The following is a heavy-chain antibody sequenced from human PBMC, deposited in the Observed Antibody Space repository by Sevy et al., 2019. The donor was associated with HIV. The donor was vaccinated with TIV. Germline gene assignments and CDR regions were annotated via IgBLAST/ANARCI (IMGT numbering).Heavy chain of an antibody. J-gene: IGHJ3*02. D-gene: IGHD3-22*01. CDR2: IYYSGST. V-gene: IGHV4-59*01. CDR3: ARNYDSSGYTDAFDI. CDR1: GGSISSYY. Sequence: SETLSLTCTVSGGSISSYYWSWIRQPPGKGLEWIGYIYYSGSTNYNPSLKSRVTISVDTSKNQFSLKLSSVTAADSAVYYCARNYDSSGYTDAFDISGQGTVVTVSS.